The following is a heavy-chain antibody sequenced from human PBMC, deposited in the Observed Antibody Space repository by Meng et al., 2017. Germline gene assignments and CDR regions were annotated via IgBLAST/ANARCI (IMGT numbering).Heavy chain of an antibody. V-gene: IGHV1-2*06. CDR3: ARDEDISAAGKLFGDY. Sequence: VRLVQSGAGVKKPGASVKASCKPSGSSFTAYYIHWLRQAPGQGLEWMGRIDPNSGVTEYAHKFHGRVTVTGDTSISTAYMELRRLTSDDTAVYYCARDEDISAAGKLFGDYWGQGTLVTVFS. J-gene: IGHJ4*02. D-gene: IGHD6-13*01. CDR2: IDPNSGVT. CDR1: GSSFTAYY.